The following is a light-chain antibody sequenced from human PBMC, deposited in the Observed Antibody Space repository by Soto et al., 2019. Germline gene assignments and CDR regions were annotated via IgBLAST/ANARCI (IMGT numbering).Light chain of an antibody. V-gene: IGLV2-14*01. CDR1: SSDDGSHNY. CDR3: SSYSSTSTPYV. CDR2: EVN. Sequence: QSALTHPASVPGSPGQSNTISCTGTSSDDGSHNYVSWYHQHPGKAPKLIIFEVNSRPSGFSNRFSGFKSGSAASLTISGLQAEDEADYYCSSYSSTSTPYVFGGGTKVTVL. J-gene: IGLJ1*01.